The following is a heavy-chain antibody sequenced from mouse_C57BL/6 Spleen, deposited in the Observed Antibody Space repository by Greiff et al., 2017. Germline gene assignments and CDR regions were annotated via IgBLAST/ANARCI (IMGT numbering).Heavy chain of an antibody. V-gene: IGHV1-64*01. CDR3: ARGNGNYPYAMDY. J-gene: IGHJ4*01. CDR1: GYTFTSYW. Sequence: VQLQQPGAELVKPGASVKLSCKASGYTFTSYWMHWVKQRPGQGLEWIGMIHPNSGSTNYNEKFKSKATLTVDKSSSTAYMQLSSLTSEDSAVYYCARGNGNYPYAMDYWGQGTSVTVSS. D-gene: IGHD2-1*01. CDR2: IHPNSGST.